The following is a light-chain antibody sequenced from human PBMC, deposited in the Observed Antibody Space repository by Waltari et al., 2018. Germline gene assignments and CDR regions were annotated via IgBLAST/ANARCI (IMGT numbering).Light chain of an antibody. CDR2: GAS. Sequence: EIVLTQSPGTLSLSPGERATLSCRASQSVSSSYLAWYQQKPGQAPRLLIYGASSRATGIPDRFSGSGSGTDFTLTISRLEPEDFATYHCQQSYITPRTFGQGTKVEIK. J-gene: IGKJ2*02. CDR3: QQSYITPRT. CDR1: QSVSSSY. V-gene: IGKV3-20*01.